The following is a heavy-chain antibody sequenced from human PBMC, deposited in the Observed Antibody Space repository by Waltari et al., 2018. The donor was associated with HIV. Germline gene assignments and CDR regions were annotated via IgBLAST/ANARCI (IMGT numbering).Heavy chain of an antibody. J-gene: IGHJ4*02. CDR3: ATLVSSGWYYFDY. V-gene: IGHV3-21*01. D-gene: IGHD6-19*01. CDR1: GFTFSSYS. Sequence: EVQLVESGGGLVKPGGSLRLSCAASGFTFSSYSMNWVRQAPGRGVARVPTMRRISSYIYYANVVKGRFTISRDNAKNSLYLQMNSLRAEDTAVYYCATLVSSGWYYFDYWGQGTLVTVSS. CDR2: MRRISSYI.